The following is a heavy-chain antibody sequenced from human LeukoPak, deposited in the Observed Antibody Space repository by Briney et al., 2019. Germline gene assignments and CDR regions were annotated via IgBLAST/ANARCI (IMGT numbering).Heavy chain of an antibody. Sequence: SETLSLTCAVYGGSFSGYYWSWVRQPPGKGLEWIGEINHSGSTNYNPSLKSRVTISVDTSKNQFSLKLSSVTAADTAVYYCARWFDPWGQGTLVTVSS. V-gene: IGHV4-34*01. CDR2: INHSGST. J-gene: IGHJ5*02. CDR3: ARWFDP. CDR1: GGSFSGYY.